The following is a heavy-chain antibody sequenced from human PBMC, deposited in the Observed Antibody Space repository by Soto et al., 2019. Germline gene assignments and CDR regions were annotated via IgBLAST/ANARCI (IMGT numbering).Heavy chain of an antibody. CDR1: GASFSRTSDY. J-gene: IGHJ6*03. CDR3: VPEHCDYDWYYLDF. V-gene: IGHV4-39*02. CDR2: IRYRWNT. Sequence: QVLHQESGPGLEKPSETLSLTCTVSGASFSRTSDYWGWIRQPPGKGLQWIGNIRYRWNTYYNPSLTSRVSVTTVTFKHNRSMKLTIVTYSCTAVYGCVPEHCDYDWYYLDFWGKGTMVTVSS.